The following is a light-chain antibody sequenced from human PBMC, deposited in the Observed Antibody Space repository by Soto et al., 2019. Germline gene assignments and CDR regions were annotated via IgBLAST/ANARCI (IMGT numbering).Light chain of an antibody. Sequence: NFLLTQPHSVSESPGKTVTISCTRSSGSIGSNSVQWYRQRPGSAPTIVIYEDDQRPSGVPNLFAGSIDRSSNSASLTISGLQTEDEADYYCQSYDTNTVVFGGGTKLTVL. V-gene: IGLV6-57*04. J-gene: IGLJ2*01. CDR1: SGSIGSNS. CDR3: QSYDTNTVV. CDR2: EDD.